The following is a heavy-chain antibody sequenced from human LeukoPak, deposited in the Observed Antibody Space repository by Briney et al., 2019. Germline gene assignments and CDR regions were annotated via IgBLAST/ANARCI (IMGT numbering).Heavy chain of an antibody. CDR3: ARRHYYGSGSMLYYYYYMDV. J-gene: IGHJ6*03. V-gene: IGHV4-59*05. CDR2: IYYSGST. CDR1: GGSISSYY. D-gene: IGHD3-10*01. Sequence: SETLSLTCTVSGGSISSYYWSWIRQPAGKGLEWIGSIYYSGSTYYNPSLKSRVTISVDTSKNQFSLKLSSVTAADTAVYYCARRHYYGSGSMLYYYYYMDVWGKGTTVTISS.